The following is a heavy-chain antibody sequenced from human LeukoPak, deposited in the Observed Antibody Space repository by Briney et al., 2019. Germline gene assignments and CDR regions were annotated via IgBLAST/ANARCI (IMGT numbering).Heavy chain of an antibody. V-gene: IGHV3-30-3*01. D-gene: IGHD3-16*01. Sequence: SGGSLRLSCAASGFTFSSYAMHWVRQAPGKGLEWVAVISYDGSNKYYADSVKGRFTISRDNSKNTLYLQMNSLRAEDTAVYYCASLSYYDYVWGSQDALDIWGQGTMVTVSS. CDR2: ISYDGSNK. CDR3: ASLSYYDYVWGSQDALDI. CDR1: GFTFSSYA. J-gene: IGHJ3*02.